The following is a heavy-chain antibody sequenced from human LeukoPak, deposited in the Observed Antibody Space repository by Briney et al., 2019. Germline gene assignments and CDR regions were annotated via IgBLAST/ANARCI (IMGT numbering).Heavy chain of an antibody. Sequence: GGSLRLSCAASGFTFSSYAMSWVRQAPGKGLEWVSAISGSGGSTYYADSVKGRFTISRDNAKNSLYLQMNSLRAEDMALYYCAKDTNTEMDAFDIWGQGTMVTVSS. CDR3: AKDTNTEMDAFDI. D-gene: IGHD2-8*01. CDR1: GFTFSSYA. J-gene: IGHJ3*02. CDR2: ISGSGGST. V-gene: IGHV3-23*01.